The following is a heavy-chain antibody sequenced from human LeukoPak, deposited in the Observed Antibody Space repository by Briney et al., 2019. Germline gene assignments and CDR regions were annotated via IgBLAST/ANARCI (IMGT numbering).Heavy chain of an antibody. CDR1: GYAFTRYG. V-gene: IGHV1-18*01. CDR3: ARGYYFGSGSDYTHYFDY. D-gene: IGHD3-10*01. CDR2: ISGYNGNT. Sequence: GASVKVSCKASGYAFTRYGISWVRQAPGQGFEWMGWISGYNGNTNYAQKFQGRVTVTTDTSTSTAYMELRSLRSDDTAVYFCARGYYFGSGSDYTHYFDYWGQGTPVTVSS. J-gene: IGHJ4*02.